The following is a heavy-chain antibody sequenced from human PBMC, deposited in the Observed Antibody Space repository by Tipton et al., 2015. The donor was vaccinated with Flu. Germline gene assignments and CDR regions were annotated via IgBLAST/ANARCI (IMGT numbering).Heavy chain of an antibody. J-gene: IGHJ3*02. Sequence: TLSLTCIVSGDSIGTSSYYWAWIRQPPGKGLEWKGITHYTGSTSYNWSLRSRVTISGDTSKNQFSLKVNSVTAADTAVYYCSSVPRYCSSTSCYTSAFDMWGQGTMVTVSP. CDR3: SSVPRYCSSTSCYTSAFDM. D-gene: IGHD2-2*01. CDR2: THYTGST. CDR1: GDSIGTSSYY. V-gene: IGHV4-39*01.